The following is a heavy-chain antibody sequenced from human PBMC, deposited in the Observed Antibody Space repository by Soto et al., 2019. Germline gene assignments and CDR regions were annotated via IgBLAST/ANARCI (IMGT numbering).Heavy chain of an antibody. Sequence: GGSLRLSCAASGFTVSSNYMSWVRQAPGKGLEWVSVIYSGGSTYYADSVKGRFTISRDNSKNTLYLQMNSLRAEGTGVYFCVMDLQPDGFWPFGHWGQGTLVNVVS. V-gene: IGHV3-66*01. CDR2: IYSGGST. J-gene: IGHJ4*02. CDR3: VMDLQPDGFWPFGH. D-gene: IGHD3-3*01. CDR1: GFTVSSNY.